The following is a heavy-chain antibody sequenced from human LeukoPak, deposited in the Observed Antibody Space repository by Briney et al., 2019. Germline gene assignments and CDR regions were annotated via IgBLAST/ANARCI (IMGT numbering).Heavy chain of an antibody. CDR3: ARGRGHRGSYYYY. CDR1: GYTFSTLD. J-gene: IGHJ4*02. Sequence: ASVKVSCKASGYTFSTLDINWVRQATGQGFEWMGWMNPNSGNTGYAQKFQGSVTMTRNTSISTAYMELSSLRSEDTAVYYCARGRGHRGSYYYYWGQGTLDTVSS. V-gene: IGHV1-8*02. D-gene: IGHD1-26*01. CDR2: MNPNSGNT.